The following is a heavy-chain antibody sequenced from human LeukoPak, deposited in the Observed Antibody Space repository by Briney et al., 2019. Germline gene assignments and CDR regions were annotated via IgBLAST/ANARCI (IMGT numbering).Heavy chain of an antibody. CDR1: GYTFTSYD. CDR3: ARDLGATRFDY. Sequence: ASVKVSCKASGYTFTSYDINWVRQATGQGLEWMGWMNPNSGNTGYAQKFQGRVTITRNTSISTAYMELSSLRSEDTAEYYCARDLGATRFDYWGQGTLVTVSS. V-gene: IGHV1-8*03. CDR2: MNPNSGNT. D-gene: IGHD1-26*01. J-gene: IGHJ4*02.